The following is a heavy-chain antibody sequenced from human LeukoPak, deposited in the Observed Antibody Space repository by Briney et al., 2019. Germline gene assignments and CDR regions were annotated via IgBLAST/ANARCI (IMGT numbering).Heavy chain of an antibody. V-gene: IGHV1-24*01. CDR3: ATDLATEAPYGGSLWY. J-gene: IGHJ4*02. CDR2: FDPEDGET. CDR1: GYTLTELS. D-gene: IGHD4/OR15-4a*01. Sequence: ASVKVSCKVSGYTLTELSMHWVRQAPGKGLEWMGGFDPEDGETIYAQKFQGRVTMTEDTSTDTAYMELSSLRSEDTAVYYCATDLATEAPYGGSLWYWGQGTLVTVS.